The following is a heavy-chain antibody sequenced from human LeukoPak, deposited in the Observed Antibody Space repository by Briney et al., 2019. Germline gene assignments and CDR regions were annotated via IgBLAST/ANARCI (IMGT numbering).Heavy chain of an antibody. J-gene: IGHJ4*02. V-gene: IGHV4-34*01. CDR1: GGSFSGYY. Sequence: SETLSLTCAVYGGSFSGYYWSWIRQPPGKGLEWIGEINHSGSTNYNPSLKSRVTISVDTSKNQFSLKLSSVTAADTAVYYCARTIILTSSSWYDYWGQGTPVTVSS. D-gene: IGHD6-13*01. CDR3: ARTIILTSSSWYDY. CDR2: INHSGST.